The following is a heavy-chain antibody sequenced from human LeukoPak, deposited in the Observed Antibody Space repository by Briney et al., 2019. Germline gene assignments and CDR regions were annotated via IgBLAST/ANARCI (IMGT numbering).Heavy chain of an antibody. J-gene: IGHJ3*02. CDR2: IYHSGST. CDR3: ARQGKRVIIRGSIFDAFDI. Sequence: KPSETLSLTCTVSGYSISSGYYWGWIRQPPGKGLEWIGSIYHSGSTYYNPSLKSRLTMSVDTSKNQFSLELTSVTAADTALYYCARQGKRVIIRGSIFDAFDIWGQGTMVTVSS. D-gene: IGHD3-10*01. V-gene: IGHV4-38-2*02. CDR1: GYSISSGYY.